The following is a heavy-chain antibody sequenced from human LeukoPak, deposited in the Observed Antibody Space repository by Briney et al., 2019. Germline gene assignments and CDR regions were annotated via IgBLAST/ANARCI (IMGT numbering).Heavy chain of an antibody. V-gene: IGHV3-7*01. J-gene: IGHJ4*02. CDR3: AREANARLDY. Sequence: GESLRLSCAASGFTFSSYWMSWLRQAPGKGLEWVATISQDGREKFYVDSAKGRFTVSRDNAKTSLFLQMNSLRAEDTAVYYCAREANARLDYWGQGTLVTVSS. CDR1: GFTFSSYW. D-gene: IGHD5-12*01. CDR2: ISQDGREK.